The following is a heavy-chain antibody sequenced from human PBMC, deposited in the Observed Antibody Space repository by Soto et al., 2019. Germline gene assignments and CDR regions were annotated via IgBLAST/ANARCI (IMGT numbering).Heavy chain of an antibody. CDR3: ARQRTTVVTQDYFDY. D-gene: IGHD2-21*02. Sequence: SETLSLTCIVSGESISSSSYYWGWIRQPPGKGLEWIGSIYHSGRTYYNPSLKSRVSISIDTSKNQFSLKLSSVTAADTALYYCARQRTTVVTQDYFDYWGQGALVTVS. CDR2: IYHSGRT. V-gene: IGHV4-39*01. CDR1: GESISSSSYY. J-gene: IGHJ4*02.